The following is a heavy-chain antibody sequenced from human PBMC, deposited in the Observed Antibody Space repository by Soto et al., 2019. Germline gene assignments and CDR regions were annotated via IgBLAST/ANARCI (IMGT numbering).Heavy chain of an antibody. CDR2: IIPIFGTA. CDR1: GGTFSSYA. D-gene: IGHD4-17*01. Sequence: RASVKVSCKASGGTFSSYAISWVRQAPGQGLEWMGGIIPIFGTANYAQKFQGRVTITADKSASTAYMELSSLRSEDTAVYYCASLAVTTGFDYWGQGTLVTVSS. V-gene: IGHV1-69*06. CDR3: ASLAVTTGFDY. J-gene: IGHJ4*02.